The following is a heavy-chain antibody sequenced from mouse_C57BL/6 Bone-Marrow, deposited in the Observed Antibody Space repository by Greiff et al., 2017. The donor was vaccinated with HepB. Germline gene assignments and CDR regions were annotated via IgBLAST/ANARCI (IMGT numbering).Heavy chain of an antibody. J-gene: IGHJ3*01. V-gene: IGHV5-17*01. CDR1: GFTFSDYG. CDR2: ISSGSSTI. Sequence: EVMLVESGGGLVKPGGSLKLSCAASGFTFSDYGMHWVRQAPEKGLEWVAYISSGSSTIYYADTVKGRFTISRDNAKNTLFLQMTSLRSEDTAMYYCARPYEGAWFAYWGQGTLVTVSA. D-gene: IGHD2-12*01. CDR3: ARPYEGAWFAY.